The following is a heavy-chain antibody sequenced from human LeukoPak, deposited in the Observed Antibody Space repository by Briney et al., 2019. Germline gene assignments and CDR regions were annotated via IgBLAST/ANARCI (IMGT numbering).Heavy chain of an antibody. CDR3: ARSPQYSSKDYYYYYYMDV. CDR2: INPNSGGT. CDR1: GYTFTGYY. J-gene: IGHJ6*03. D-gene: IGHD6-13*01. Sequence: GASVKVSCKASGYTFTGYYMHWVRQAPGQGLEWMGWINPNSGGTNYAQKFQGRVTMTRDTSISTAYMELSRLRSDDTAVYHCARSPQYSSKDYYYYYYMDVWGKGTTVTVSS. V-gene: IGHV1-2*02.